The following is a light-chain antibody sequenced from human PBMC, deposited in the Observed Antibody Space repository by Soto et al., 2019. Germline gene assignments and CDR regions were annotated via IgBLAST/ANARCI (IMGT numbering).Light chain of an antibody. V-gene: IGKV3-11*01. CDR2: DVS. Sequence: EIVLPQSPATLSLSPGERATLPCRASQSVSTSLAGYQQRPGQAPRLLIYDVSNRSAGVPARFSGSGSGTDFTLTISNLEPDDFAIYYCQERSNWPRLTFGGGTTVESK. CDR1: QSVSTS. CDR3: QERSNWPRLT. J-gene: IGKJ4*01.